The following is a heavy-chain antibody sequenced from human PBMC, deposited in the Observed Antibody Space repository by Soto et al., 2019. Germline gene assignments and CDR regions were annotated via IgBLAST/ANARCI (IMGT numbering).Heavy chain of an antibody. D-gene: IGHD3-10*01. CDR3: ARRPRNMVRGVIFMGPFDY. CDR2: IYYSGST. CDR1: GGSISSSSYY. V-gene: IGHV4-39*01. J-gene: IGHJ4*02. Sequence: PSETLSLTCTVSGGSISSSSYYWGWIRQPPGKGLEWIGSIYYSGSTYYNPSLKSRVTISVDTSKNQFSLKLSSVTAADTAVYYCARRPRNMVRGVIFMGPFDYWGQGTLVTVSS.